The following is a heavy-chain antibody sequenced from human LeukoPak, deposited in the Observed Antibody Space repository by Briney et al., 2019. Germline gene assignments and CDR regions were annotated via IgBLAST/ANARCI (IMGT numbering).Heavy chain of an antibody. D-gene: IGHD2-8*01. J-gene: IGHJ4*02. Sequence: PSETLTLTCTVSDGSISSYYWGWIRQPPGKGLEWIGSIYHSGSTYYNPSLKSRVTISVDTSKNQFSLKLSSVTAADTAVYYCARNGDIVLMVYGAWSYWGQGTLVTVSS. CDR3: ARNGDIVLMVYGAWSY. CDR2: IYHSGST. V-gene: IGHV4-38-2*02. CDR1: DGSISSYY.